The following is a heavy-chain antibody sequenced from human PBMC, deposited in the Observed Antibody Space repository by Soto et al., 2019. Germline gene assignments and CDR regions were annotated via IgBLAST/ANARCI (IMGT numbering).Heavy chain of an antibody. Sequence: LCGGSILTGDFSWNWIRQPPGKGLEWVGYIYHEGSTYYNPSLKGRATISVDRSKNYFSLKLSSVTAADTGVYFCARGRSTSGYPNFDPWGQGTLVTVSS. D-gene: IGHD3-22*01. CDR2: IYHEGST. J-gene: IGHJ5*02. V-gene: IGHV4-30-2*01. CDR3: ARGRSTSGYPNFDP. CDR1: GGSILTGDFS.